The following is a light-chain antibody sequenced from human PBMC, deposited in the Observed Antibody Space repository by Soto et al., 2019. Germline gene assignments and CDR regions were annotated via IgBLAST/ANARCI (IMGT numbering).Light chain of an antibody. Sequence: QSALTQPASVSGSPGQSSTISCTGTSSDVGGYNYVSWYQQHPGKAPKLMIYDVSNRPSGVSNRFSGSKSGNTASLTISGLQAEDEADYYCSSYTSSSWAVFGGGTKLTVL. J-gene: IGLJ3*02. CDR2: DVS. CDR3: SSYTSSSWAV. V-gene: IGLV2-14*03. CDR1: SSDVGGYNY.